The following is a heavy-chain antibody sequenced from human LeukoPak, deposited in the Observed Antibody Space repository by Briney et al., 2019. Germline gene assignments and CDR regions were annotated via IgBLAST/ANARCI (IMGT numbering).Heavy chain of an antibody. J-gene: IGHJ4*02. D-gene: IGHD6-19*01. V-gene: IGHV4-34*01. CDR2: INHSGST. CDR1: GGSFSDYY. Sequence: PSETLSLTCAVYGGSFSDYYWSWIRQPPGKGLEWIGEINHSGSTNYNPSLKSRVTISVDTSKNQFSLKLSSVTAADTAVYYCARAPGIAVAGTVSDWGQGTLVTVSS. CDR3: ARAPGIAVAGTVSD.